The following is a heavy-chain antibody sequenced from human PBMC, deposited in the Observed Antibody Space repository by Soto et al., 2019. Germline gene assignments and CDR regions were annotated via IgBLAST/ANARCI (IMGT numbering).Heavy chain of an antibody. CDR1: GGSISSGDYY. J-gene: IGHJ5*02. Sequence: QVQLQESGPGLVKPSQTLSLTCTVSGGSISSGDYYWRWIRQPPGKGLEWIGYIYYSGSTYYNPSLKSRVTISVDTSKNQFSLKLSSVTAADTAVYYCARAKVGGDPSTWFDPWGQGTLVTVSS. V-gene: IGHV4-30-4*01. CDR3: ARAKVGGDPSTWFDP. CDR2: IYYSGST. D-gene: IGHD3-3*01.